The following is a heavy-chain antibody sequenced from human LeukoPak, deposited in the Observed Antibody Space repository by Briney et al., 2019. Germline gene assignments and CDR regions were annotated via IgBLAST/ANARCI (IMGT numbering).Heavy chain of an antibody. D-gene: IGHD6-13*01. CDR2: ISGSGGST. Sequence: GGSLRLSCAASGFTFSSYAMSWVRQAPGKGLEWVSAISGSGGSTYYADSVKGRFTISRDNSKNTLYLQMNSLRAEDTAVYYCAKRRGRGIAAAGTFDYWGLGTLVTVSS. V-gene: IGHV3-23*01. CDR3: AKRRGRGIAAAGTFDY. CDR1: GFTFSSYA. J-gene: IGHJ4*02.